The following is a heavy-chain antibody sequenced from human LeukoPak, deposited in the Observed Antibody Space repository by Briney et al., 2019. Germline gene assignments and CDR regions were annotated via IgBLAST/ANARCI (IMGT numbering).Heavy chain of an antibody. CDR3: ARGYCSSATCRHFDY. D-gene: IGHD2-2*01. V-gene: IGHV1-18*01. Sequence: ASVKVSCKASGYAFTNYAISWVRQAPGQGLEWMGWISVYNGNTNYAQKLQGRVTMTADASTTTAYMELRSLRSDDTAVYYCARGYCSSATCRHFDYWGQGALVTVSS. CDR2: ISVYNGNT. CDR1: GYAFTNYA. J-gene: IGHJ4*02.